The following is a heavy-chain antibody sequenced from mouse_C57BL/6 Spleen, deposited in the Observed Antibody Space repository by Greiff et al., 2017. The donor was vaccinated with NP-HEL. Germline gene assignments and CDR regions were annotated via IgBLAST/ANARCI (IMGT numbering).Heavy chain of an antibody. Sequence: EVHLVESGGGLVQPGGSLSLSCAASGFTFTDYYMSWVRQPPGKALEWLGFIRNKANGYTTEYSASVKGRFTISRDNSQSILYLQMNALRAEDSATYYCAGYRGWDGNFDYGGQGTTLTVSS. CDR3: AGYRGWDGNFDY. V-gene: IGHV7-3*01. CDR1: GFTFTDYY. J-gene: IGHJ2*01. D-gene: IGHD4-1*01. CDR2: IRNKANGYTT.